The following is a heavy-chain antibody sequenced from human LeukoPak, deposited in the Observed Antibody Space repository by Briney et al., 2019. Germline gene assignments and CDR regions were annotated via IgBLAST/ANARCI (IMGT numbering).Heavy chain of an antibody. CDR2: ISYDGSNK. J-gene: IGHJ4*02. Sequence: GGSLRLSCAASGFTFSSYGMHWVRQAPGKGLEWVAVISYDGSNKYYADSVKGRFTISRDNSKNTLYLQMNSLRAEDTAVYYCAKLRRAYPGGNYYGSGTEDYWGQGTLVTVSS. D-gene: IGHD3-10*01. CDR3: AKLRRAYPGGNYYGSGTEDY. CDR1: GFTFSSYG. V-gene: IGHV3-30*18.